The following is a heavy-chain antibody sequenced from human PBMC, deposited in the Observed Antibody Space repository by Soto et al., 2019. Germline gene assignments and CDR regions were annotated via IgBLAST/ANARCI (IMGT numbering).Heavy chain of an antibody. J-gene: IGHJ4*02. CDR3: ARHAMYYYDSSGYFDY. CDR2: IYYSGST. V-gene: IGHV4-39*01. Sequence: SETLSVTCTVSGGSISGSSYYWGWIRQPPGKGLEWIGSIYYSGSTYYNPSLKSRVTISVDTSKNQFSLKLSSVTAADTAVYYCARHAMYYYDSSGYFDYWGQGTLLTVSS. CDR1: GGSISGSSYY. D-gene: IGHD3-22*01.